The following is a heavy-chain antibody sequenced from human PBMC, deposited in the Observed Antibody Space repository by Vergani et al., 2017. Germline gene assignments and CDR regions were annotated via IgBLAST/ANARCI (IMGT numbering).Heavy chain of an antibody. D-gene: IGHD2-21*01. J-gene: IGHJ4*02. Sequence: QVQLVESGGGVVQPGRSLRLSCAASGFTFSSCGMHWVRQAPGKGLELVAVIWYDGNNKYYANSVKGRFSISRDNSKNTLYLQMNSLRAEDTAVYYCARENREVIATAFDYWGQGTLVTVSS. CDR2: IWYDGNNK. CDR3: ARENREVIATAFDY. V-gene: IGHV3-33*01. CDR1: GFTFSSCG.